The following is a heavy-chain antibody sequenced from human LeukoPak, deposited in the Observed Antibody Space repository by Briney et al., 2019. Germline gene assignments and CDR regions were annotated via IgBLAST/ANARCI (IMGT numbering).Heavy chain of an antibody. D-gene: IGHD2-15*01. Sequence: PGRSLRLSCAASGFTFSSYGMHWVRQAPGEGLEWVAVISYDGSNKYYADSVKGRFTISRDNSKNTLYLQMNSLRAEDTAVYYCAKDQKYCSGGSCPPYYFDYWGQGTLVTVSS. J-gene: IGHJ4*02. CDR1: GFTFSSYG. CDR3: AKDQKYCSGGSCPPYYFDY. CDR2: ISYDGSNK. V-gene: IGHV3-30*18.